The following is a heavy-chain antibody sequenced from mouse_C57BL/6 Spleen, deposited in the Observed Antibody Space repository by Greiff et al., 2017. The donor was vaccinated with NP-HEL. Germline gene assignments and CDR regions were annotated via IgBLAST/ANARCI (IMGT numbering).Heavy chain of an antibody. CDR3: TTASYYSNPYYAMDY. CDR1: GFNIKDYY. D-gene: IGHD2-5*01. Sequence: EVKLMESGAELVRPGASVKLSCTASGFNIKDYYMHWVKQRPEQGLEWIGRIDPEDGDTEYAPKFQGKATMTADTSSNTAYLQLSSLTSEDTAVYYCTTASYYSNPYYAMDYWGQGTSVTVSS. J-gene: IGHJ4*01. V-gene: IGHV14-1*01. CDR2: IDPEDGDT.